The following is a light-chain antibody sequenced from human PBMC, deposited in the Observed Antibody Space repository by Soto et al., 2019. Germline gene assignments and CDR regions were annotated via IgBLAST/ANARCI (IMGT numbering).Light chain of an antibody. Sequence: EIVMTQSPATLSVSPGSSATLSCRARQTVGTNLAWYQQKFGQAPRLLIFDASTRAAGIAARFSGSGSGTDFTLTITSLQSEDFALYFCQQYNYLHRTVGQGTKMEIK. CDR2: DAS. J-gene: IGKJ2*01. CDR3: QQYNYLHRT. V-gene: IGKV3D-15*01. CDR1: QTVGTN.